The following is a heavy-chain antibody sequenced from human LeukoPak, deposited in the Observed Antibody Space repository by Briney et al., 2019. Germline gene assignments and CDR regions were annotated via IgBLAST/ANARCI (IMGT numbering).Heavy chain of an antibody. CDR1: GFTFTSYS. CDR2: ISGGGGST. D-gene: IGHD1-26*01. J-gene: IGHJ4*02. CDR3: AKGGKWDVTPFDY. V-gene: IGHV3-23*01. Sequence: GSLRLSCAASGFTFTSYSMNWVRQAPGKGLEWVSTISGGGGSTYYADSVKGRFTISRDNSKNTLYLQVNSLRAEGTAVYYCAKGGKWDVTPFDYWGQGTLVTVSS.